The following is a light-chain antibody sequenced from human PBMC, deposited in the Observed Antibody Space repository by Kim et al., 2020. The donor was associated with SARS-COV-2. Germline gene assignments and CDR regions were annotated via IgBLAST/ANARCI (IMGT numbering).Light chain of an antibody. J-gene: IGKJ4*01. CDR2: KAS. V-gene: IGKV1-5*03. CDR1: QSISSW. Sequence: LSASVGDRVTITCRDSQSISSWLAWYQQKPGKAPKLLIYKASSLESGVPSRFSGSGSGTEFTLTISSLQPDDCATYYCQQYNSYSFGGGTKVDIK. CDR3: QQYNSYS.